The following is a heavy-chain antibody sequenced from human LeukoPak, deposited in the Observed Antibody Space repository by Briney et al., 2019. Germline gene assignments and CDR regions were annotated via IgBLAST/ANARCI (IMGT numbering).Heavy chain of an antibody. V-gene: IGHV4-34*01. CDR2: INHSGST. CDR1: GGSFSGYY. CDR3: ARRANLWRGSGQPNWFDP. Sequence: SETLSLTCAVYGGSFSGYYWSWIRQPPGKGLEWIGEINHSGSTNYNPSLKSRVTISVDTSKNQFSLKLSSVTAADTAVYYCARRANLWRGSGQPNWFDPWGQGTLVTVSS. D-gene: IGHD6-19*01. J-gene: IGHJ5*02.